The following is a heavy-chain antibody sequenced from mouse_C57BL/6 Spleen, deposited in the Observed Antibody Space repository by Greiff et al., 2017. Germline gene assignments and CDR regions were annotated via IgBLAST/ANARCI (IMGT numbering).Heavy chain of an antibody. D-gene: IGHD1-1*01. CDR2: IYPGSGST. CDR3: ARADYYGSSYEGDYAMDY. CDR1: GYTFTSYW. Sequence: QVQLKQPGAELVKPGASVKMSCKASGYTFTSYWITWVKQRPGQGLEWIGDIYPGSGSTNYNEKFKSKATLTVDTSSSTAYMQLSSLTSEDSAVYYWARADYYGSSYEGDYAMDYWGQGTSVTVSS. J-gene: IGHJ4*01. V-gene: IGHV1-55*01.